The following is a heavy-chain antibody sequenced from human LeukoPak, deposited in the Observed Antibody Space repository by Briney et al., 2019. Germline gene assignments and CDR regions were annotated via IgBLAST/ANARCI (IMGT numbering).Heavy chain of an antibody. J-gene: IGHJ4*02. V-gene: IGHV3-21*01. CDR1: GFTFSSYS. D-gene: IGHD2-8*01. CDR2: ISSSSSYI. CDR3: ARQIVLMVYAFDY. Sequence: GGSLRLSCAASGFTFSSYSMNWVRQAPGKGLEWVSSISSSSSYIYYADSVKGRFTISRDNAKNSLYLQMNSLRAEDTAVYYCARQIVLMVYAFDYWGQGTLVTVSS.